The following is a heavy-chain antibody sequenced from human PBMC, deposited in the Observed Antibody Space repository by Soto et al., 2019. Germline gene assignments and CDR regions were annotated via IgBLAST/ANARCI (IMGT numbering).Heavy chain of an antibody. Sequence: QVQLQESGPGLVKPSQTLSLTCTVSGGSISSGDYYWSWIRQPPGKGLEWIGYIYHSGSTYYNPSLKRRVTISVTTSKNQFSLKLSSVTAEDPAVYYCARERPDGARLDPWGQGTLVTVSS. V-gene: IGHV4-30-4*01. J-gene: IGHJ5*02. CDR3: ARERPDGARLDP. CDR2: IYHSGST. CDR1: GGSISSGDYY. D-gene: IGHD6-6*01.